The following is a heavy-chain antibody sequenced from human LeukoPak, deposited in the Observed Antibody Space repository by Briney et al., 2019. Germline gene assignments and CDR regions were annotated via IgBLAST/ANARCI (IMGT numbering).Heavy chain of an antibody. Sequence: GGSLELPGAASDFIFRKAWLTGFPQPPGKGLDWFGRFKSKTDGGTTDYAAPVKGRFTISRDDSKNTLYLQMNSLKTEDTAVYYCTTDGYSYGSNFDYWGQGTLVTVSS. CDR3: TTDGYSYGSNFDY. D-gene: IGHD5-18*01. CDR1: DFIFRKAW. J-gene: IGHJ4*02. V-gene: IGHV3-15*01. CDR2: FKSKTDGGTT.